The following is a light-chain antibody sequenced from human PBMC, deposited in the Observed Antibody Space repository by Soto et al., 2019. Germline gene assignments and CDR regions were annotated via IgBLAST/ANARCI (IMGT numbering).Light chain of an antibody. CDR3: QQYSASPRT. J-gene: IGKJ3*01. CDR2: GAS. Sequence: VVTKSRGTLYLSKGERATLSCRASQSVGSTFLAWYQQKPGQAPRLLIYGASSRATGIPDRFSASGAGTDFTLTISRLEPEDSAVYYCQQYSASPRTFGPGTMVDVK. CDR1: QSVGSTF. V-gene: IGKV3-20*01.